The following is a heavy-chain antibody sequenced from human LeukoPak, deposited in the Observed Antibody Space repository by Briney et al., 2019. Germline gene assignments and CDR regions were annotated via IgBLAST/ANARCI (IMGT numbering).Heavy chain of an antibody. CDR2: MNPNSGNT. CDR3: ARGLGLRFLEWSLGY. Sequence: ASVKVSCKASGGTFSSYDINWVRQATGQGLEWMGWMNPNSGNTGYAQKFQGRVTITRNTSISTAYMELSSLRSEDTAVYYCARGLGLRFLEWSLGYWGQGTLVTVSS. J-gene: IGHJ4*02. D-gene: IGHD3-3*01. CDR1: GGTFSSYD. V-gene: IGHV1-8*03.